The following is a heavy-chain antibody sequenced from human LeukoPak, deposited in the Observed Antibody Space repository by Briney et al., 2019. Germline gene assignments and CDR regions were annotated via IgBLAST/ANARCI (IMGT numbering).Heavy chain of an antibody. CDR2: ISSSGGWT. Sequence: SVGSLRLSCAASGFTFSSYAMSWVRQAPGKGLEWVSAISSSGGWTYYADSVKGRFTISRDNSKNTLYLQMNSLRAEDTAVYYCAKAGYSYDHWGQGTLVTVSS. D-gene: IGHD5-18*01. CDR1: GFTFSSYA. CDR3: AKAGYSYDH. V-gene: IGHV3-23*01. J-gene: IGHJ4*02.